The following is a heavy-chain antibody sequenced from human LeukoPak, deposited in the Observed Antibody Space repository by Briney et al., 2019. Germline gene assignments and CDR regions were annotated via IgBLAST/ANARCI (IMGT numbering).Heavy chain of an antibody. CDR2: ITGSGGNR. V-gene: IGHV3-21*04. CDR1: GFTFSSHG. D-gene: IGHD3-10*01. J-gene: IGHJ4*02. Sequence: GETLRLSCAASGFTFSSHGMNWVRQAPGKGLEWVSGITGSGGNRYYADSVKGRFTISRDNAKNSLYLQMNSLRAEDTALYYCAKDISHLYGSGSSLDYWGQGTLVTVSS. CDR3: AKDISHLYGSGSSLDY.